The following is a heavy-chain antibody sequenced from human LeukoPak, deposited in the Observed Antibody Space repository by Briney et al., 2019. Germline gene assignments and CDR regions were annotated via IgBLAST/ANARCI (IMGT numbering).Heavy chain of an antibody. Sequence: PGGSLRLSCAASGFTFSSYAMSWVRQAPGKGLVWVSRINSDGSSTSYADSVKGRFTISRDNAKNTLYLQMNSLRAEDTAVYYCAREPLRSKTIAAAGRWFDPWGQGTLVTVSS. CDR3: AREPLRSKTIAAAGRWFDP. CDR1: GFTFSSYA. CDR2: INSDGSST. D-gene: IGHD6-13*01. V-gene: IGHV3-74*01. J-gene: IGHJ5*02.